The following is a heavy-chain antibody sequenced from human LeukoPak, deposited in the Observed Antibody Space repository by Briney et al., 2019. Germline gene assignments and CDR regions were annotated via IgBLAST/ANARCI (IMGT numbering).Heavy chain of an antibody. V-gene: IGHV3-30*02. CDR3: AKEIWPTVTTPGWTYFDY. D-gene: IGHD4-17*01. Sequence: GWSVTLSCAASAFTFSRYGMLWVRQAPGKGLDGVAFIRYDGRKKYYADSVKGRFTISRDNSKNTLYLQMNSLRAEDTAVYDCAKEIWPTVTTPGWTYFDYWGQGALVTVSS. CDR2: IRYDGRKK. J-gene: IGHJ4*02. CDR1: AFTFSRYG.